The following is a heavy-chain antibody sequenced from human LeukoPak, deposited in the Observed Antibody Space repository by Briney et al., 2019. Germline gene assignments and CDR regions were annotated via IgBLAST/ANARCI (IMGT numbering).Heavy chain of an antibody. J-gene: IGHJ6*02. CDR2: IGRDGNEK. V-gene: IGHV3-7*05. CDR1: GFTFSSYW. CDR3: ARSSTVVISYYGMDL. Sequence: GGSQRLSCAASGFTFSSYWMSWVRQVPGKGLEWVANIGRDGNEKYYVDSVKGRLTISRDNAKNSLHLQMNSLRAEDTALYFCARSSTVVISYYGMDLWGQGTTVIVSS. D-gene: IGHD4-23*01.